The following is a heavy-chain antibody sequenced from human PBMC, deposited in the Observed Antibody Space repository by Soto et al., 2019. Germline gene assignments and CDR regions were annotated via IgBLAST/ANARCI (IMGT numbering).Heavy chain of an antibody. V-gene: IGHV1-3*05. Sequence: QVQLLQSGAEEKKPGASVKVSCKASGYTFTSYAMHWVRRAPGQRLEWMGWINAGNGNTKYSQKFQGRVTITRDTSASTAYMELSSQRSEDTAVYYCARDPSYYDMDVWGQGTTVTVSS. J-gene: IGHJ6*02. CDR2: INAGNGNT. CDR3: ARDPSYYDMDV. CDR1: GYTFTSYA.